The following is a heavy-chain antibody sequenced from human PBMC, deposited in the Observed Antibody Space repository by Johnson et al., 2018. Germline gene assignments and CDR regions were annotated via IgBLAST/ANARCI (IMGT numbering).Heavy chain of an antibody. D-gene: IGHD6-25*01. V-gene: IGHV3-21*01. CDR1: GGSISSSSYY. CDR3: AKESIAAGTAFDI. J-gene: IGHJ3*02. CDR2: ISSSSRYI. Sequence: VQLQESGPGLVKPSETLSLTCTVSGGSISSSSYYWGWIRQPPGKGLEWVSSISSSSRYIYYADSVKGRFTISRDNAKNSLYLQMNSLRAEETAVYYCAKESIAAGTAFDIWGQGTMVTVSS.